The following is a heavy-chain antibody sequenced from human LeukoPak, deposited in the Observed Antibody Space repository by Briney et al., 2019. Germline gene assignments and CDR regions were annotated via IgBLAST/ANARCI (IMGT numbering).Heavy chain of an antibody. CDR3: ARADIVATIGGYYYYMDV. CDR2: INHSGSA. J-gene: IGHJ6*03. V-gene: IGHV4-34*01. Sequence: SETLSLTCAVYGGSFSGYYWSWIRQSPGKGLEWFGEINHSGSANYNPSLKSRVTISVDTSKNQFSLKLSSVTAADTAVYYCARADIVATIGGYYYYMDVWGKGTTVTVSS. CDR1: GGSFSGYY. D-gene: IGHD5-12*01.